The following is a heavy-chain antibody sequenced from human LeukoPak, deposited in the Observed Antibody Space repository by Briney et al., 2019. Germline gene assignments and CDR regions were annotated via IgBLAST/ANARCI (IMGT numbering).Heavy chain of an antibody. D-gene: IGHD7-27*01. V-gene: IGHV3-30*01. CDR1: GFTFSSYD. J-gene: IGHJ4*02. CDR2: ISYDGSNK. CDR3: ARASTGARSPSGY. Sequence: PGGSLRLSCAASGFTFSSYDMHWVRQAPGKGLEWVAVISYDGSNKYYADSVKGRFTISRDNSKNTLYLQMNSLRAEDTAVYYCARASTGARSPSGYWGQGTLVTVSS.